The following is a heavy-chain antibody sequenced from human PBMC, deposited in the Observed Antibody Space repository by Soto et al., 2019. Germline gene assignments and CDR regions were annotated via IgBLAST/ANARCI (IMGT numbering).Heavy chain of an antibody. Sequence: GASVKVSCQASGGTFSSYAISWVRQAPGQGLEWMGGIIPIFGTANYAQKFQGRVTITADESTSTAYMELSSLRSEDTAVYYCARDRSTIFGVVTSQVDWFDPWGQGTLVTVSS. D-gene: IGHD3-3*01. CDR3: ARDRSTIFGVVTSQVDWFDP. CDR1: GGTFSSYA. J-gene: IGHJ5*02. CDR2: IIPIFGTA. V-gene: IGHV1-69*13.